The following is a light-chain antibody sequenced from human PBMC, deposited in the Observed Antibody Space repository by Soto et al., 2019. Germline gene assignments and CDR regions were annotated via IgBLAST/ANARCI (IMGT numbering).Light chain of an antibody. CDR1: SSDVGGYNY. CDR2: EVS. J-gene: IGLJ2*01. Sequence: QSALTQPPSASGSPGQSVTISCTGTSSDVGGYNYVSWYQQHPGNAPKLMIYEVSKRPSGVPDRFSGSKSGNTASLTVSGLQAEDEADYYCSSYADSNIVVFGGGTKLTVL. CDR3: SSYADSNIVV. V-gene: IGLV2-8*01.